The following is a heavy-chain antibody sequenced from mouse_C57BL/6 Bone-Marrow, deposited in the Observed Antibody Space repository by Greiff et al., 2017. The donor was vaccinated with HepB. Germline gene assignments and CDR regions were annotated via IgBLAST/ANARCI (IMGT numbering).Heavy chain of an antibody. CDR2: ISSGGSYT. CDR3: ARQESNYWYFDV. J-gene: IGHJ1*03. V-gene: IGHV5-6*02. CDR1: GFTFSSYG. D-gene: IGHD1-3*01. Sequence: DVMLVESGGDLVKPGGSLKLTCAASGFTFSSYGMSWVRQTPDKRLEWVATISSGGSYTYYPDSVKGRFTISRDNAKNTLYLQMSSLKSEDTAMYYYARQESNYWYFDVWGTVTTVTVSS.